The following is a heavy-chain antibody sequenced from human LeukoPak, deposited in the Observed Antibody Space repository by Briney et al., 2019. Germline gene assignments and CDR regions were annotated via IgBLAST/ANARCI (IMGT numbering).Heavy chain of an antibody. V-gene: IGHV4-38-2*02. CDR3: ARGVGLTQGGAFDY. D-gene: IGHD3-16*01. J-gene: IGHJ4*02. Sequence: SETLSLTCTVSGYSISSGNYWGWIRQSPGKGLEWIGTIYHSGSTHYNSSLKSRVTISVDTSKNQLSLKLSSVTAADTAVYYCARGVGLTQGGAFDYWGQGTLVTVSS. CDR1: GYSISSGNY. CDR2: IYHSGST.